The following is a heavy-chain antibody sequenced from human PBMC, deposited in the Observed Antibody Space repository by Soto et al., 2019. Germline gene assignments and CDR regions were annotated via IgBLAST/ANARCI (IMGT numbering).Heavy chain of an antibody. CDR1: GFTFSSYA. V-gene: IGHV3-23*01. CDR3: AKDRAGRVATTGYYYYYMDV. D-gene: IGHD5-12*01. CDR2: ISGSGGST. Sequence: GGSLRLSCAASGFTFSSYAMSWVRQAPGKGLEWVSAISGSGGSTYYADSVKGRFTISRDNSKNTLYMQMNSLRAEDTAVYYCAKDRAGRVATTGYYYYYMDVWGKGTTVTVSS. J-gene: IGHJ6*03.